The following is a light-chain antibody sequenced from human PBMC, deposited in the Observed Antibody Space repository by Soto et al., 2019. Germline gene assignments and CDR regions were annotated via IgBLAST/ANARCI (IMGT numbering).Light chain of an antibody. CDR2: DVS. V-gene: IGKV3-11*01. CDR1: HNVSSY. CDR3: QQYGSSLWT. Sequence: EIVLTQSPATLSLSPGERATLSCRASHNVSSYLTWYQQKPGQAPRLLIYDVSNRAAGIPARFSGSGSGTDFTLTISSLEPEDFAVYYCQQYGSSLWTFGQGTKVDIK. J-gene: IGKJ1*01.